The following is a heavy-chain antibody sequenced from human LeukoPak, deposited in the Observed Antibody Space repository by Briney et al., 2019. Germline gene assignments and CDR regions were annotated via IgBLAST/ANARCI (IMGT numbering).Heavy chain of an antibody. CDR2: IGTAGDT. D-gene: IGHD3-16*02. CDR1: GFTFSSYD. J-gene: IGHJ2*01. CDR3: AREEHYRRYFAL. V-gene: IGHV3-13*03. Sequence: GGSLRLSCAACGFTFSSYDMHWVRQATGKGLEWVSAIGTAGDTYYPGSVKGQFTISRENAKNSLYLQMNSLRAGDTAVYFCAREEHYRRYFALWGRGTLVTVSS.